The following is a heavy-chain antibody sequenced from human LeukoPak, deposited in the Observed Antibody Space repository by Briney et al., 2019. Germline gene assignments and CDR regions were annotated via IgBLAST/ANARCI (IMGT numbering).Heavy chain of an antibody. J-gene: IGHJ4*02. D-gene: IGHD6-19*01. V-gene: IGHV3-30*02. CDR2: IRYDGSNQ. CDR1: GFTFSNYG. Sequence: GGSLRLSCTASGFTFSNYGMHWVRQAPGKGLEWVAFIRYDGSNQYYADSVKGRFTISRDNAKKTLYLQMNSLRVEDTAVYYCVRDVGAVAGTDDYWGQGTLVTVSS. CDR3: VRDVGAVAGTDDY.